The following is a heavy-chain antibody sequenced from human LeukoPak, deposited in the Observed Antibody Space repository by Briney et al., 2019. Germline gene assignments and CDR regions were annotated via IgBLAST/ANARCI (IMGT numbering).Heavy chain of an antibody. D-gene: IGHD2-8*02. CDR2: ISAYNGDT. J-gene: IGHJ4*02. Sequence: VSVKVSCKASGYIFASYGISWVRQAPGQGLEWLGWISAYNGDTKYAQHLQGRVTLTTDTSTGTAYMELRSLTADDTALYYCARDTALTITPGGPDYWGRGTLITGSS. CDR1: GYIFASYG. V-gene: IGHV1-18*01. CDR3: ARDTALTITPGGPDY.